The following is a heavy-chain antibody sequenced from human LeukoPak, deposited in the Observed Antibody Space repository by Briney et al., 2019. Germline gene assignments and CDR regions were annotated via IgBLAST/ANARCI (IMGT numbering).Heavy chain of an antibody. CDR2: IYYSGST. V-gene: IGHV4-30-4*08. D-gene: IGHD2-2*01. J-gene: IGHJ3*02. CDR1: GGSISSGDYW. CDR3: ARERSTSCYDI. Sequence: SETLSLTCTVSGGSISSGDYWWSLRRHPRGEGLEWVGYIYYSGSTYYNPSIKSRVTILVYSTKQQFSQKIRSVTAADTAVYFCARERSTSCYDIWGQGKTVTVSS.